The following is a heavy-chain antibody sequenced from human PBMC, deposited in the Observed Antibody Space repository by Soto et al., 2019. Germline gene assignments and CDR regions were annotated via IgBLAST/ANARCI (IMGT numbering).Heavy chain of an antibody. D-gene: IGHD4-17*01. CDR1: GFTFSNYA. Sequence: EVQLVESGGGLVQPGGSLRLSCAASGFTFSNYAMNWVRQAPGKGLEWVSYISHKSSAIYHADSVKGRFTISRDHAKNSLYLQMNSLRDEDTAVYYCARDRYSSTTVTIMDYWGQGTLVTVSS. V-gene: IGHV3-48*02. CDR3: ARDRYSSTTVTIMDY. CDR2: ISHKSSAI. J-gene: IGHJ4*02.